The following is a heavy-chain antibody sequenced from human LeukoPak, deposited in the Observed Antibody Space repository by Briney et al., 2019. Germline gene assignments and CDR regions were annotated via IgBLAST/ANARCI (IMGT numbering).Heavy chain of an antibody. J-gene: IGHJ3*02. CDR1: GFLFDDYF. Sequence: GGSLRLSCTAPGFLFDDYFMSWVRQAPGKGLEWVAHISRSGRVTKHADAVKDRITISSHNGQRAMYLQMNSLRVDETAVYYCARGRGRWGDDGIVLDASDIWGQGTMVTASS. D-gene: IGHD2-21*02. V-gene: IGHV3-11*06. CDR2: ISRSGRVT. CDR3: ARGRGRWGDDGIVLDASDI.